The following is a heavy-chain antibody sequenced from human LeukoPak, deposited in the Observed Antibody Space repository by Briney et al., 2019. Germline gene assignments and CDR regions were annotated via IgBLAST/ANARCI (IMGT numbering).Heavy chain of an antibody. CDR3: ARGKMYYYGSGSYYRFWFDP. Sequence: SQTLSPTCGVYGRSFSGYYSSWIRQPPGKALEWIGAINHSGITTYNPSLKSRVTISVDTSKNPFSLKLSSVTAAETAVYYCARGKMYYYGSGSYYRFWFDPWGQGTLVTVSS. J-gene: IGHJ5*02. CDR1: GRSFSGYY. CDR2: INHSGIT. D-gene: IGHD3-10*01. V-gene: IGHV4-34*01.